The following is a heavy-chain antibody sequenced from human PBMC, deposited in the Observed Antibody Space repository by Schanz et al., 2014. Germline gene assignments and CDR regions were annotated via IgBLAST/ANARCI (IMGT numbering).Heavy chain of an antibody. D-gene: IGHD3-10*01. J-gene: IGHJ5*02. V-gene: IGHV3-23*01. CDR2: ISSGGGST. CDR1: GFSFTTYA. CDR3: ARPALWFGDNCFDP. Sequence: EVQLLESGGGLVQPGGSLRLSCASSGFSFTTYAMSWVRQAPGKGLECVSSISSGGGSTYYADSVKGRFTISRDNSKNTLYLQMNSLRAEDSAVYYCARPALWFGDNCFDPWGQGTLVTVSS.